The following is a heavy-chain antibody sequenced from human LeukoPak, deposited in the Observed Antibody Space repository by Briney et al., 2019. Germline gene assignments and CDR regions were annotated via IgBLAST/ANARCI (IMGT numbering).Heavy chain of an antibody. CDR2: ISRSGSST. V-gene: IGHV3-48*04. Sequence: GGSLRLSCAASGFTFSSYSMNWVRQAPGKGLEWVSYISRSGSSTNYADSVKGRFTISRDNAKKSLYLQMNSLRAEDTALYYCARGRGCSTMACYPDYWGQGTLVTVSS. J-gene: IGHJ4*02. D-gene: IGHD3-10*01. CDR1: GFTFSSYS. CDR3: ARGRGCSTMACYPDY.